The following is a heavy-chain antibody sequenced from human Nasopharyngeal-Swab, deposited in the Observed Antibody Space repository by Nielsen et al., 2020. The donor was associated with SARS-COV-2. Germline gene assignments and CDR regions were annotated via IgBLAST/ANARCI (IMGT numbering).Heavy chain of an antibody. CDR3: TRGPPYTDTYWDAFDI. CDR1: GFTFSGFA. CDR2: IRSKANSYAT. J-gene: IGHJ3*02. D-gene: IGHD2-8*02. Sequence: GGLLRPSCAASGFTFSGFAMHWFRQASGKGLEWVGRIRSKANSYATAYAAWVKGRFTISRDDSKNTAYLQMNSLKTEDTAVYYCTRGPPYTDTYWDAFDIWGQGTMVSVSS. V-gene: IGHV3-73*01.